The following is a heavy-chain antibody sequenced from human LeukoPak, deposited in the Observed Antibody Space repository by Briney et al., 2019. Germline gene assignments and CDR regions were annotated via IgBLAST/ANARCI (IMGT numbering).Heavy chain of an antibody. CDR3: ARHAGSVYCSGGSCSHNWFDP. CDR1: GGSISSYY. V-gene: IGHV4-59*08. CDR2: IYYSGST. Sequence: SETLSLTCTVSGGSISSYYWSWIRQPPGKGLEWIGYIYYSGSTNYNPSLKSRVTISVDTSKNQFSLKLSSVTAADTAVYYCARHAGSVYCSGGSCSHNWFDPWGQGTPVTVAS. D-gene: IGHD2-15*01. J-gene: IGHJ5*02.